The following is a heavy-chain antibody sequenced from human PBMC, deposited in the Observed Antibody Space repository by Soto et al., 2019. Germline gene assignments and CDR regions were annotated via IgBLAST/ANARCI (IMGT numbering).Heavy chain of an antibody. CDR1: GYIFTNYY. Sequence: QVQLVQPGAEVKKPGASVKFSCKTSGYIFTNYYIHWVRQAPGQGLEWIGIINPNGGSTNYAQNFLGRVTMTRDTSTSTVYMDLSSLRSEYTAVYYCTRGLASGGYWGKGTLITVSS. CDR2: INPNGGST. D-gene: IGHD6-6*01. V-gene: IGHV1-46*03. CDR3: TRGLASGGY. J-gene: IGHJ4*02.